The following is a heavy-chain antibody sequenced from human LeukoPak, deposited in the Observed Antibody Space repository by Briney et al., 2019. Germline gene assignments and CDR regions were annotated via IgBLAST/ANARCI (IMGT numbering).Heavy chain of an antibody. V-gene: IGHV3-21*04. CDR2: ISSSSSYI. CDR1: GFTFSSYS. CDR3: AQWSRYFDY. J-gene: IGHJ4*02. D-gene: IGHD1-26*01. Sequence: PGGSQRLSCAASGFTFSSYSMNWVRQAPGKGLEWVSSISSSSSYIYYADSVKGRFTISRDNSKNTLYLQMNSLRAEDTALYFCAQWSRYFDYWGQGTLVTVSS.